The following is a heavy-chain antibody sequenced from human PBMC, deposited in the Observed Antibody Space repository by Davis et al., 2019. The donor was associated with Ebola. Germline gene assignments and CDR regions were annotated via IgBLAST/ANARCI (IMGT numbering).Heavy chain of an antibody. CDR3: ARDLGYYYDSSGYYVARGTFDY. CDR2: INHSGST. J-gene: IGHJ4*02. D-gene: IGHD3-22*01. CDR1: GGSFSGYY. Sequence: SETLSLTCAVYGGSFSGYYWSWIRQPPGKGLEWIGEINHSGSTNYNPSLKSRVTISVDTSKNQFSLKLSSVTAADTAVYYCARDLGYYYDSSGYYVARGTFDYWGQGTLVTVSS. V-gene: IGHV4-34*01.